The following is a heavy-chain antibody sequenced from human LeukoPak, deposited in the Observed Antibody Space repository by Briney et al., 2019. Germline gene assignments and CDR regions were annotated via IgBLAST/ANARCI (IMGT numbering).Heavy chain of an antibody. Sequence: PGGSLRLSCAASGFTFSSYEMNWVRQAPGKGLEWVSYISSSGSTIYYADSVKGRFTISRDNAKNSLYLQMNSLRAEDTAVYYCAGFLTGYDDYWGQGTLVTVSS. V-gene: IGHV3-48*03. CDR2: ISSSGSTI. CDR1: GFTFSSYE. J-gene: IGHJ4*02. D-gene: IGHD3-9*01. CDR3: AGFLTGYDDY.